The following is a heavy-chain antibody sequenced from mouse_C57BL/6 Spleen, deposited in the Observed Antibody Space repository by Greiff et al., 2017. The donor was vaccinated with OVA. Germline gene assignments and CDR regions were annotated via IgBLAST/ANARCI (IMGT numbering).Heavy chain of an antibody. CDR1: GYTFTDHT. CDR2: IYPRAGST. V-gene: IGHV1-78*01. D-gene: IGHD2-12*01. Sequence: VQLQQSDAELVKPGASVKISCKVSGYTFTDHTIHWMKQRPEQGLEWIGYIYPRAGSTKYNEKFKGKATLTADKSSSTAYMQLNSLTSEDSAVYFCAREGLYDAAWFAYWGQGTLVTVSA. J-gene: IGHJ3*01. CDR3: AREGLYDAAWFAY.